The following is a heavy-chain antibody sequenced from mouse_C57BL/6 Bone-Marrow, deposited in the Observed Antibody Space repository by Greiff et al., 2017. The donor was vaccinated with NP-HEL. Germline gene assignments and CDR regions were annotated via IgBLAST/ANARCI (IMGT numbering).Heavy chain of an antibody. Sequence: QVQLKQPGAELVKPGASVKLSCKASGYTFTSYWMHWVKQRPGQGLEWIGMIHPNSGSTNYNEKFKSKATLTVDKSSSTAYMQLSSLTSEDSAVYYCARPPYYYGRDYFDYWGQGTTLTVSS. CDR2: IHPNSGST. CDR1: GYTFTSYW. V-gene: IGHV1-64*01. J-gene: IGHJ2*01. D-gene: IGHD1-1*01. CDR3: ARPPYYYGRDYFDY.